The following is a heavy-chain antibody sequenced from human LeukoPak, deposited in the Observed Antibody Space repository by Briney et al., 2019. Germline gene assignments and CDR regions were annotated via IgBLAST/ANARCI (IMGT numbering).Heavy chain of an antibody. V-gene: IGHV4-34*01. CDR2: INHSGST. CDR1: GGSFSGYY. D-gene: IGHD2-2*01. Sequence: PSETLSLTCAVYGGSFSGYYWSWIRQPPGKGLEWIGEINHSGSTNYNPSLKSRVTISVDTSKNQFSLKLSSVTAADTAVYYCATSRPYRPLYYYYMDVWGKGTTVTVSS. J-gene: IGHJ6*03. CDR3: ATSRPYRPLYYYYMDV.